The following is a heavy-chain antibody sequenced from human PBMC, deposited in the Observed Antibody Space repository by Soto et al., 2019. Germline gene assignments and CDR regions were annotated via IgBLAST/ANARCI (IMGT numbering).Heavy chain of an antibody. Sequence: PSETLSLTCTVSGGSISSYYWSWIRQPPGKGLEWIGYIYYSGSTNYSPSLKSRVTISVDTSKNQFSLKLSSVTAADTAVYYCAGSMATVVPASPRAYNWFDPWGQGTLVTVSS. D-gene: IGHD2-2*01. CDR3: AGSMATVVPASPRAYNWFDP. V-gene: IGHV4-59*01. J-gene: IGHJ5*02. CDR1: GGSISSYY. CDR2: IYYSGST.